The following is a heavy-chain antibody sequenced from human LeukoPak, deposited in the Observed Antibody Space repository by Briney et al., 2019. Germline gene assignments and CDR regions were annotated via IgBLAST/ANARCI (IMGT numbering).Heavy chain of an antibody. J-gene: IGHJ4*02. Sequence: PSETLSLTCTVSGGSISSSSYYWGWIRQPPGKGLEWIGSIYHSGSTYYNPSLKSRVTISVDTSKNQFSLKLSSVTAADTAVYYCATPVVVTAAPNFWGQGTLVTVSS. CDR2: IYHSGST. V-gene: IGHV4-39*01. CDR3: ATPVVVTAAPNF. CDR1: GGSISSSSYY. D-gene: IGHD2-21*02.